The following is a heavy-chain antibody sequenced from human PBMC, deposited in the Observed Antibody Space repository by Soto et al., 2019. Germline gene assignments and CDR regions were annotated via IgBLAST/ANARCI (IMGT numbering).Heavy chain of an antibody. J-gene: IGHJ4*02. D-gene: IGHD3-22*01. V-gene: IGHV3-30*18. CDR1: VFTFSSYG. CDR3: AKDQLSVDSSGYYGY. Sequence: VGSLRLSCASSVFTFSSYGMHCVRHSPGKWLEWVAVISYDGSNKYYADSVKGRFTISRDNSKNTLYLQMNSLRAEDTAVYYCAKDQLSVDSSGYYGYWGQGTLVTVSS. CDR2: ISYDGSNK.